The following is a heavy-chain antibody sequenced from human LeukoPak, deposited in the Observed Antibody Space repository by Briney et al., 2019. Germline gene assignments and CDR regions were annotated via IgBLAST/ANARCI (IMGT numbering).Heavy chain of an antibody. V-gene: IGHV4-4*07. CDR1: GGSISSYY. Sequence: PSETLSLTCTVSGGSISSYYWSWIRQPAGKGLEWIGRIYTSGSTNYNPSLKSRVTMSVDTSKNQFSLKLSSVTAADTAVYYCARAAYYYDSSGCTSFDYWGQGTLVTVSS. CDR2: IYTSGST. CDR3: ARAAYYYDSSGCTSFDY. J-gene: IGHJ4*02. D-gene: IGHD3-22*01.